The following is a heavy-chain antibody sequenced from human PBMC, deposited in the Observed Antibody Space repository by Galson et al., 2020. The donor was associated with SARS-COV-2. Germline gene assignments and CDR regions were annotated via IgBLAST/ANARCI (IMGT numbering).Heavy chain of an antibody. Sequence: ASVKVSCKASGYTFTSYGISWVRQAPGQGLEWMGWISAYNGNTNYAQKLQGRVTMTTDTSTNTAYMELRSLRSDDTAVYYCASGGGYSSSWYYYYGMDVWGQGTTVTVSS. D-gene: IGHD6-13*01. J-gene: IGHJ6*02. CDR2: ISAYNGNT. CDR1: GYTFTSYG. V-gene: IGHV1-18*04. CDR3: ASGGGYSSSWYYYYGMDV.